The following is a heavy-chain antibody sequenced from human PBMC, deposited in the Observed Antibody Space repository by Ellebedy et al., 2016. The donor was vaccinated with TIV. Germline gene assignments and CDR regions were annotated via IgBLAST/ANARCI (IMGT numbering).Heavy chain of an antibody. CDR3: ARDLSPTYDYVWGSYRALGY. CDR1: GFTFSSYG. J-gene: IGHJ4*02. V-gene: IGHV3-33*01. Sequence: GESLKISXAASGFTFSSYGMHWVRQAPGKGLEWVAVIWYDGSNKYYADSVKGRFTISRDNSKNTLYLQINSLRAEDTAVYYCARDLSPTYDYVWGSYRALGYWGQGTLVTVSS. D-gene: IGHD3-16*02. CDR2: IWYDGSNK.